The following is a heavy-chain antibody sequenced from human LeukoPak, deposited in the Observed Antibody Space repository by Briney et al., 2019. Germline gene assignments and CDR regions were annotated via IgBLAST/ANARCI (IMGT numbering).Heavy chain of an antibody. CDR2: IYYSGST. D-gene: IGHD5-24*01. V-gene: IGHV4-39*07. CDR1: GGSISSSSYY. J-gene: IGHJ3*02. CDR3: ARTGWLQLRSDAFDI. Sequence: PSETLSLTCTVSGGSISSSSYYWGWIRQPPGKGLEWIGSIYYSGSTYYNPSLKSRVTISVDTSKNQFSLKLSSVTAADTAVYYCARTGWLQLRSDAFDIWGQGTMVTVSS.